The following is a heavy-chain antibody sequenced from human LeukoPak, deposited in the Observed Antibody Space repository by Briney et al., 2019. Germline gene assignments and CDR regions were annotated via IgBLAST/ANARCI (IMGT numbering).Heavy chain of an antibody. CDR2: ISDTGNI. J-gene: IGHJ4*01. V-gene: IGHV4-59*11. Sequence: SETLSLTCTFSPGAITKHFGSWIRHAPGKGLEWLGYISDTGNINYTPSLRGRLTISLDTSKNQFTLRLTSVTAADTAVYFCARGVSLWFGEPETYFDYWGRGIQVTVSS. D-gene: IGHD3-10*01. CDR1: PGAITKHF. CDR3: ARGVSLWFGEPETYFDY.